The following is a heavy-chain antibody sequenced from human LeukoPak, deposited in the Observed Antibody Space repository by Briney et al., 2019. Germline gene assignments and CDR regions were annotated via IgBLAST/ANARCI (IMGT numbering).Heavy chain of an antibody. D-gene: IGHD1-26*01. Sequence: PWGSLRLSCAASGFTLTTYAMSWVRQAPGKGLAWVSAIGPSGSTFYADSVKGRFTISRDNSKYTLYLQMNSLRVDDTAVYYCAKRGGSYRGFDYWGQRNLATVSS. CDR1: GFTLTTYA. J-gene: IGHJ4*02. CDR3: AKRGGSYRGFDY. CDR2: IGPSGST. V-gene: IGHV3-23*01.